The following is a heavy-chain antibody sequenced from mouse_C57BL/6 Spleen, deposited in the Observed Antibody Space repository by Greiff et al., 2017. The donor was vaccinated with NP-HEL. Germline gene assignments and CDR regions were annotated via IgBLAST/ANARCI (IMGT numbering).Heavy chain of an antibody. Sequence: DVKLVESGPGLVKPSQSLSLTCSVTGYSITSGYYWNWIRQFPGNKLEWMGYISYDGSNNYNPSLKNRISITRDTSKNQFFLKLNSVTTEDTATYYCARGLGVDYWGQGTTLTVSS. CDR2: ISYDGSN. J-gene: IGHJ2*01. D-gene: IGHD3-3*01. CDR3: ARGLGVDY. CDR1: GYSITSGYY. V-gene: IGHV3-6*01.